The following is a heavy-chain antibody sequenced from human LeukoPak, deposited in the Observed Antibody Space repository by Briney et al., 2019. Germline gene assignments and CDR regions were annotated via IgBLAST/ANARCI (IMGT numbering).Heavy chain of an antibody. Sequence: PGGSLRLSCAASEFTFSSYGMHWVRQAPGKGLEWVAVIWYDGSNKYYADSVKGRFTISRDNSKNTLYLQMNSLRAEDTAVYYCARVIYYDSERSETWGQGTLVTVSS. J-gene: IGHJ4*02. CDR3: ARVIYYDSERSET. CDR2: IWYDGSNK. CDR1: EFTFSSYG. D-gene: IGHD3-22*01. V-gene: IGHV3-33*01.